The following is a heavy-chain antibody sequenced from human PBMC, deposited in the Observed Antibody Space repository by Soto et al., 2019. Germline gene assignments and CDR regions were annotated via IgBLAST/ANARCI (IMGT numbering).Heavy chain of an antibody. J-gene: IGHJ4*02. V-gene: IGHV3-33*01. D-gene: IGHD6-6*01. Sequence: QVQLVESGGGVVQPGRSLRLSCAASGFTFSSYGMHWVRQAPGKGLEWVAVIWYDGSNKYYADSVKGRFTISRDNSKNTLYLQMNSLRAEDTAVYYCAREPVLYFDYWGQGTLVTVSS. CDR2: IWYDGSNK. CDR1: GFTFSSYG. CDR3: AREPVLYFDY.